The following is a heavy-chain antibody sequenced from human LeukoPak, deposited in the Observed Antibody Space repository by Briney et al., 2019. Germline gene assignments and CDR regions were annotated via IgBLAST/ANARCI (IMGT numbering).Heavy chain of an antibody. D-gene: IGHD6-13*01. CDR1: GFTFDDYA. CDR3: AKDIATRKAAAGAYYYYYGMDV. V-gene: IGHV3-9*01. J-gene: IGHJ6*02. Sequence: GGSLRLSCAASGFTFDDYAMHWVRQAPGKGLEWVSGISWNSGSIGYADSVKGRFTISRDNAKNSLYLQMNSLRAEDTALYYCAKDIATRKAAAGAYYYYYGMDVWGQGTTVTVSS. CDR2: ISWNSGSI.